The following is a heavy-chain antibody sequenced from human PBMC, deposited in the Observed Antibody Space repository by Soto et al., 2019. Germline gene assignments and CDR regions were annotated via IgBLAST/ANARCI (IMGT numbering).Heavy chain of an antibody. CDR2: INPDNGDT. Sequence: QVQLVQSGAEVREPGASVKVSCKPSGATFSGNFFHWVRQAPGQGLEWMGWINPDNGDTNYAQKFQDRVTMTRDTSISTAYMDLSRLSSDDTAVYFCTRDRSGANFQYVGQCTLVTVSS. J-gene: IGHJ1*01. V-gene: IGHV1-2*02. D-gene: IGHD3-10*01. CDR1: GATFSGNF. CDR3: TRDRSGANFQY.